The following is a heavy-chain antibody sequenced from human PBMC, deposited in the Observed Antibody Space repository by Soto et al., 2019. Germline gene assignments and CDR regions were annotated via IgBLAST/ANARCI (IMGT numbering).Heavy chain of an antibody. Sequence: QVQLVEAGGGVVQPGRSLRLSCTASGFTFSRNGMHWVRQAPGKGLEWVAVISYDGSYKYYADSVKGRFTISRDSSKNTLFLQMNSVRAEDTAVYYCARDQGMATIDYWGQGTLGTVSS. CDR2: ISYDGSYK. D-gene: IGHD5-12*01. V-gene: IGHV3-30*03. J-gene: IGHJ4*02. CDR1: GFTFSRNG. CDR3: ARDQGMATIDY.